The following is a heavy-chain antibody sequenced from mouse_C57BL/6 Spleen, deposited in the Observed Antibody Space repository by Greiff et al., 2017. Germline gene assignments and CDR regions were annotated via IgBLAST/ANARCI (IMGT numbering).Heavy chain of an antibody. Sequence: DVMLVESGGDLVKPGGSLKLSCAASGFTFSSYGMSWVRQTPDKRLEWVATISSGGSYTYYPDSVKGRFTISRDNAKNTLYLQMSSLKSEDTAMYYCARDGSGLYYCDYWGQGTTLTVSS. CDR1: GFTFSSYG. CDR3: ARDGSGLYYCDY. V-gene: IGHV5-6*02. CDR2: ISSGGSYT. D-gene: IGHD3-2*02. J-gene: IGHJ2*01.